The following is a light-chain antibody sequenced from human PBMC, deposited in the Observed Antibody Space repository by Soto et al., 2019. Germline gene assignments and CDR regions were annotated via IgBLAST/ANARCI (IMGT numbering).Light chain of an antibody. CDR1: SSNIGAGYD. V-gene: IGLV1-40*01. J-gene: IGLJ1*01. Sequence: QSVLTQPPSVSGAPGQRVTISCTGSSSNIGAGYDVHWYQQLPGTAPKLLIYGNSNRPSGVPDRFSGSKSGTSASLAITGLQAEDEADYYCQSYDSSLSVLYVFGPGTQLTVL. CDR2: GNS. CDR3: QSYDSSLSVLYV.